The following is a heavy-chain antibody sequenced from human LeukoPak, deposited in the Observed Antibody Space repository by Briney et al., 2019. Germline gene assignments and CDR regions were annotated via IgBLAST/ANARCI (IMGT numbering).Heavy chain of an antibody. CDR3: ARDLAVAGGGREGWVNAFDI. CDR1: GGSISSSSYY. Sequence: SETLSLTCTVSGGSISSSSYYWGWIRQPPGKGLEWIGSIYYSGSTYYNPSLKSRVTISVDTSKNQFSLKLSSVTAADTAVYYCARDLAVAGGGREGWVNAFDIWGQGTMVTVSS. CDR2: IYYSGST. V-gene: IGHV4-39*07. D-gene: IGHD6-19*01. J-gene: IGHJ3*02.